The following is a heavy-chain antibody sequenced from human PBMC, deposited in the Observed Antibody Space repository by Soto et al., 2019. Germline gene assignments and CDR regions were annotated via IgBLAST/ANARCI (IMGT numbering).Heavy chain of an antibody. CDR1: GGSFTRNNG. D-gene: IGHD1-7*01. CDR3: ASRDPGTSVDY. J-gene: IGHJ4*02. V-gene: IGHV4-4*02. Sequence: SETRSLTWAVSGGSFTRNNGWTFFRQPPGQGLEWIGEIYRTGSTNYNPSLKSRVTISLDKSENQFSLKVTSLTAADTAVYYCASRDPGTSVDYWGQGTLVTVPS. CDR2: IYRTGST.